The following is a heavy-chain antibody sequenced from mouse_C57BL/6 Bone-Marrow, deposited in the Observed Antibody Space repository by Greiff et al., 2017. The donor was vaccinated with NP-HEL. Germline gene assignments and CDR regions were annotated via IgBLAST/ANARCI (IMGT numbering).Heavy chain of an antibody. Sequence: VMLVESGAELARPGASVKLSCKASGYTFTSYGISWVKQRTGQGLEWIGEIYPRSGNTYYNEKFKGKATLTADKSSSTAYMELRSLTSEDSAVYFCARSGDYDWAWFAYWGQGTLVTVSA. D-gene: IGHD2-4*01. CDR2: IYPRSGNT. CDR1: GYTFTSYG. CDR3: ARSGDYDWAWFAY. J-gene: IGHJ3*01. V-gene: IGHV1-81*01.